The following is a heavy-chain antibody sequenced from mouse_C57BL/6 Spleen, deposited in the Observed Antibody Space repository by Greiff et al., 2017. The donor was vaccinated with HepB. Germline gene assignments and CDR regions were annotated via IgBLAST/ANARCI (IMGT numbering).Heavy chain of an antibody. CDR3: ARSRSGNLFDY. V-gene: IGHV1-69*01. D-gene: IGHD2-1*01. CDR2: IDPSDSYT. Sequence: VKLQQPGAELVMPGASVKLSCKASGYTFTSYWMHWVKQRPGQGLEWIGEIDPSDSYTNYNQKFKGKSTLTVDKSSSTAYMQLSSLTSEDSAVYYCARSRSGNLFDYWGQGTTLTVSS. CDR1: GYTFTSYW. J-gene: IGHJ2*01.